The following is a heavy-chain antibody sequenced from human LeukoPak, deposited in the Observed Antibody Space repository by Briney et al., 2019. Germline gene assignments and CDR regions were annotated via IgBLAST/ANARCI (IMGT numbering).Heavy chain of an antibody. CDR1: GGSFSGYY. V-gene: IGHV4-34*01. Sequence: SETLSLTWAAYGGSFSGYYWGWIRLPPGKGLEWIGVINNSGSTNYNPSLKSRVTISVDTSKNKFSLKLSSVTAADTAVYYCAIAYCGGDCYPNHWYFNLGGRGTLVTVSS. CDR2: INNSGST. CDR3: AIAYCGGDCYPNHWYFNL. D-gene: IGHD2-21*02. J-gene: IGHJ2*01.